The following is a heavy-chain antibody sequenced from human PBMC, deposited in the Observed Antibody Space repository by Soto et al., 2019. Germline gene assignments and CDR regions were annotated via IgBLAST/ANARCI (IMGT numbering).Heavy chain of an antibody. CDR2: ISYDGSNK. J-gene: IGHJ4*02. CDR3: AKDFYYGSGSYLDY. D-gene: IGHD3-10*01. Sequence: GGSLRLSCAASGFTFSSYGMHWVRQAPGKGLEWVAVISYDGSNKYYADSVKGRFTISRDNSKNTLYLQMNSLRAEDTAVYYCAKDFYYGSGSYLDYWGQGTLVTVSS. CDR1: GFTFSSYG. V-gene: IGHV3-30*18.